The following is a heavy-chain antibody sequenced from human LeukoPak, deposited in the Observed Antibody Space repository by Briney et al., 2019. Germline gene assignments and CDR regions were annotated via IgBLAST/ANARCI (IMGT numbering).Heavy chain of an antibody. CDR3: AGDNYGDYFLDY. Sequence: SETLSLTCAVYGGSFSGYYWSWIRQPPGKGLEWIGEINHSGSTNYNPSLKSRVTISVDTSKNQFSLKLSSVTAADTAVYYCAGDNYGDYFLDYWGQGTLVTVSS. V-gene: IGHV4-34*01. D-gene: IGHD4-17*01. CDR2: INHSGST. CDR1: GGSFSGYY. J-gene: IGHJ4*02.